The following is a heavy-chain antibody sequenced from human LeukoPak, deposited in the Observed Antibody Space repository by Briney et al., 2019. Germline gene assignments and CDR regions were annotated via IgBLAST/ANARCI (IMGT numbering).Heavy chain of an antibody. CDR3: ARGLGSYSAR. Sequence: PSETLSLTCAVYGGSFSGYYWSWIRQPPGKGLEWIGEINHSGSTNYNPSLKSRVTISVDTSKNQFSLKLSSVTAADTAVYYCARGLGSYSARWGQGTLVTVSS. D-gene: IGHD1-26*01. CDR1: GGSFSGYY. V-gene: IGHV4-34*01. CDR2: INHSGST. J-gene: IGHJ4*02.